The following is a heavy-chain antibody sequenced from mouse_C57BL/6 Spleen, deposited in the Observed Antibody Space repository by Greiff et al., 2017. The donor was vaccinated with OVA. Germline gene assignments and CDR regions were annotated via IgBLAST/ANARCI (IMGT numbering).Heavy chain of an antibody. CDR1: GFTFSDYY. V-gene: IGHV5-12*01. D-gene: IGHD1-1*01. Sequence: EVQLVESGGGLVQPGGSLKLSCAASGFTFSDYYMYWVRQTPEKRLEWVAYISNGGGSTYYPDTVKGRFTISRDNAKNTLYLQMSRLKSEDTAMYYCARNYYGSSHGYFDVWGTGTTVTVSS. J-gene: IGHJ1*03. CDR3: ARNYYGSSHGYFDV. CDR2: ISNGGGST.